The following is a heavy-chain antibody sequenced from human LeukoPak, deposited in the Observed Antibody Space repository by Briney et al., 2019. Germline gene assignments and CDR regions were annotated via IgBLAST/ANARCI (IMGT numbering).Heavy chain of an antibody. CDR2: IYYSGST. J-gene: IGHJ5*02. D-gene: IGHD6-13*01. Sequence: SETLSLTCTVSGGSISSHYWSWIRQPPGKGLEWIGYIYYSGSTNYNPSLKSRVTISVDTSKNQFSLKLSSVTAADTAVYYCARDQPAAGWFDPWGQGTLVIVSS. CDR1: GGSISSHY. CDR3: ARDQPAAGWFDP. V-gene: IGHV4-59*11.